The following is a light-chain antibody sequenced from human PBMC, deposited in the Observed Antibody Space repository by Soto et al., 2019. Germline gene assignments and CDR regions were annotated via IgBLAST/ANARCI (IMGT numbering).Light chain of an antibody. CDR1: QNINIW. V-gene: IGKV1-5*03. Sequence: DIQMTQSPSTLSASAGDRVTITCRASQNINIWLAWYQQKPGKAPKLLIYEASNLGSGVPSRFTGSRSGTEFTLTISSLQPDDLATYHCQQYNSYPWTFGQGTKVEI. CDR3: QQYNSYPWT. CDR2: EAS. J-gene: IGKJ1*01.